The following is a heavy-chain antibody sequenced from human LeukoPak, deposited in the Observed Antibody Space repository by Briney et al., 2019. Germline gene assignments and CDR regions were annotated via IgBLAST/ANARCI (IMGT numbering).Heavy chain of an antibody. Sequence: GGSLRLSCAASGFTVSSNYMSWVRQAPGKGLEWVAFIRYDGGNKYYADSVKGRFTISRDNSKNTLYLQMNSLRAEDTSVYYCAKDLGDSGPTPDSDYWGQGTLVTVSS. CDR1: GFTVSSNY. D-gene: IGHD1-26*01. V-gene: IGHV3-30*02. CDR2: IRYDGGNK. J-gene: IGHJ4*02. CDR3: AKDLGDSGPTPDSDY.